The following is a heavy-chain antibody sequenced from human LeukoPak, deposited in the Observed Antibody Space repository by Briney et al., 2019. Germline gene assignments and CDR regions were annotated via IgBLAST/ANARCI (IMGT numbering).Heavy chain of an antibody. D-gene: IGHD3-10*01. Sequence: GGSLRLSCAASGFTLSSYWMSWDRQAPGKGLEWVADIKREGSEKYYVDSVKGRFTISRDKAENSLYLQMNSLGAERTAGYYCARARKYGSGKENAFDIGRKETRVTVS. CDR2: IKREGSEK. CDR1: GFTLSSYW. V-gene: IGHV3-7*05. J-gene: IGHJ3*02. CDR3: ARARKYGSGKENAFDI.